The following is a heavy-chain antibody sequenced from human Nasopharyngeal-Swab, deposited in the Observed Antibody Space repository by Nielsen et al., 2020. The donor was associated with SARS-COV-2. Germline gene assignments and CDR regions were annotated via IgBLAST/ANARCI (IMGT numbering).Heavy chain of an antibody. CDR2: IYYSGST. CDR1: GGSISSGGYY. V-gene: IGHV4-31*03. D-gene: IGHD3-3*01. J-gene: IGHJ4*02. Sequence: SETLSRTCTGSGGSISSGGYYWSWILQHPGKGLEWIGDIYYSGSTYYNASLKSRVTISVDTSKNQFSLKLSSVTAADTAVYYCASVRRTIFGVVSSFDYWGQGTLVTVSS. CDR3: ASVRRTIFGVVSSFDY.